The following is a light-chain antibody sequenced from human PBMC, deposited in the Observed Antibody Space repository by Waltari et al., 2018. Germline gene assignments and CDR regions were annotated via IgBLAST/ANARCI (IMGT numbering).Light chain of an antibody. V-gene: IGLV2-11*01. CDR1: DVGSYNS. CDR2: DVF. CDR3: CSLTNKSPFVL. Sequence: QSVLTQPRSMSGSPGQSVTISCSDVGSYNSISWYQHLPGEAPKVIIYDVFKRPSGVPDRFPGSKSGNTASLIVSGLQADDEAVYYCCSLTNKSPFVLFGGGTNLTVL. J-gene: IGLJ2*01.